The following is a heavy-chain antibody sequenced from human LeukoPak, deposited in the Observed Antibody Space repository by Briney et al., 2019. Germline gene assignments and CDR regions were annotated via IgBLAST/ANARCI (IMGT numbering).Heavy chain of an antibody. J-gene: IGHJ4*02. V-gene: IGHV4-39*01. CDR1: GGSISSSSYY. D-gene: IGHD3-3*01. Sequence: TPSETLSLTCTVSGGSISSSSYYWGWIRQPPGKGLEWIGSIYYSGSTYYNPSLKSRVTISVDTSKSQFSLKLSSVTAADTAVYYCARQNPSYYDFWSGFIQYYFDYWGQGTLVTVSS. CDR2: IYYSGST. CDR3: ARQNPSYYDFWSGFIQYYFDY.